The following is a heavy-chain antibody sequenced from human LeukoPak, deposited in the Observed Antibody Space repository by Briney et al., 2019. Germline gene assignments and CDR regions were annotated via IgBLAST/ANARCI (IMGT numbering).Heavy chain of an antibody. CDR1: GFIFSNYA. J-gene: IGHJ4*02. CDR3: ARRFDS. CDR2: ISYDGSNK. Sequence: PGRSLRLSCAASGFIFSNYAMHWVRQAPGKGLEWVAVISYDGSNKYYADSVKGRFTISRDNAKNSLFLQMNTLRAEDTAVYYCARRFDSWGQGTLVTVSS. V-gene: IGHV3-30-3*01.